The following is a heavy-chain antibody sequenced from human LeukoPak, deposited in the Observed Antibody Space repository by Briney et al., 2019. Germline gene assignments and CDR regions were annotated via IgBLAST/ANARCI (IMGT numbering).Heavy chain of an antibody. J-gene: IGHJ5*02. CDR1: GGSFSGCY. CDR2: VNHCGCT. V-gene: IGHV4-34*01. D-gene: IGHD3-22*01. CDR3: TRGGGVKYYYDSSGYYFS. Sequence: SETLSLTCAVYGGSFSGCYWSWIRHPPGKGLEGMGEVNHCGCTNYNPSLKSRFTISVDTSENQFSLKLSSVTAADTAVYYCTRGGGVKYYYDSSGYYFSWGQGTLVTVSS.